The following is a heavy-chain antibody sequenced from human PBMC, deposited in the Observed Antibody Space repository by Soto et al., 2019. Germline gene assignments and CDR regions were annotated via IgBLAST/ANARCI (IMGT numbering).Heavy chain of an antibody. V-gene: IGHV4-39*01. CDR1: SDSVSSSNYY. CDR2: IYYGGST. Sequence: QLQLQESGPGLVKPSETLSLTCTVSSDSVSSSNYYWGWIRQPPGKGLEWIGSIYYGGSTFYNPSLKSRVTISVDTSKNQFSLRLSSVTAADTAVYYCSKTDYYYYGMDVWGQGTTVTVSS. J-gene: IGHJ6*02. CDR3: SKTDYYYYGMDV.